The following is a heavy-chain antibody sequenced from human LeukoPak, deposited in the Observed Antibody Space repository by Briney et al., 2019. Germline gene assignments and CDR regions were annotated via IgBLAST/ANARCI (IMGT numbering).Heavy chain of an antibody. Sequence: GALRLSCAASGFTFSGSWMSWVRQAPGKGLEWVANMNQDGSEKDYVDSVKGRLTISRDNARNSLYLQMGSLRAEDTAVYYCATYTHWVAGDVWGQGTTVTVSS. CDR2: MNQDGSEK. J-gene: IGHJ6*02. D-gene: IGHD3-16*01. CDR1: GFTFSGSW. CDR3: ATYTHWVAGDV. V-gene: IGHV3-7*01.